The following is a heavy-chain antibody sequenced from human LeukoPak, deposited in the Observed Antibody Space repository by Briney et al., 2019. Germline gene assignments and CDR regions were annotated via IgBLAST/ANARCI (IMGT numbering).Heavy chain of an antibody. CDR2: ISSSSSTI. V-gene: IGHV3-48*01. J-gene: IGHJ6*02. CDR1: GFTFSSYS. Sequence: PGGSLRLSCAASGFTFSSYSMNWVRQAPGKGLEWVSYISSSSSTIYYADSVKGRFTISRDNAKNSLYLQMNSLRAEDTAVYYCAGRITIFGVVTRHGMDVWGQGTTATVSS. CDR3: AGRITIFGVVTRHGMDV. D-gene: IGHD3-3*01.